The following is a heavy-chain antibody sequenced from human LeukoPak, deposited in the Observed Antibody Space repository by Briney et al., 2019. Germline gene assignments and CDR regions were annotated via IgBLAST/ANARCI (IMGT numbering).Heavy chain of an antibody. V-gene: IGHV3-23*01. CDR3: ATLSYDYYHDSGLQIN. J-gene: IGHJ4*02. Sequence: GGSLRLSCAASGFTVSSYAMSWVRQAPGKGLEWVSAIRGSGGSTYYADSVKGRFTISRGNAKNTLHLQMNSLRAEDTALYYCATLSYDYYHDSGLQINWGQGTLVTVSS. D-gene: IGHD3-16*01. CDR1: GFTVSSYA. CDR2: IRGSGGST.